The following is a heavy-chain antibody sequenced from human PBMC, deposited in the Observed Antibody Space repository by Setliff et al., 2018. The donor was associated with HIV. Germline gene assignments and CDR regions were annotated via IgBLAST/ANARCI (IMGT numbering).Heavy chain of an antibody. J-gene: IGHJ1*01. CDR3: ARGWSEGTHLFQVEYFQH. CDR1: GGTFGNYG. V-gene: IGHV1-69*10. Sequence: SVKVSCKASGGTFGNYGVGWVRQAPGQGLEWVGGIVPILNIANYAQEFQGRATITADKSTSTVYMEVRDLKPDDTALYYCARGWSEGTHLFQVEYFQHWGQGTLVTSPQ. D-gene: IGHD2-8*01. CDR2: IVPILNIA.